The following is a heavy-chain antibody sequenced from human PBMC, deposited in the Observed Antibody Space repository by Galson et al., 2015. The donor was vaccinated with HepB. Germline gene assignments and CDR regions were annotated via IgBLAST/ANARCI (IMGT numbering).Heavy chain of an antibody. CDR1: GFTLSTYN. D-gene: IGHD1-1*01. CDR3: ARDLGTSRRAYDI. Sequence: SLRLSCAASGFTLSTYNMNWVRQAPGKGLEWVSFIDIGNTFIKYTESVEGRFTISRDDAKNSLYLQMSSLRAEDTALYYCARDLGTSRRAYDIWGQGTLVTVSS. V-gene: IGHV3-21*01. J-gene: IGHJ3*02. CDR2: IDIGNTFI.